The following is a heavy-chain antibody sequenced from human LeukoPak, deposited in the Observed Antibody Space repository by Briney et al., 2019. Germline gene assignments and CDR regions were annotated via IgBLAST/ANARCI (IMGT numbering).Heavy chain of an antibody. CDR3: ATATYYDYYYYYGMDV. V-gene: IGHV1-24*01. J-gene: IGHJ6*02. CDR1: GYTLTELS. CDR2: FDPEDGET. Sequence: ASVKVSCKVSGYTLTELSMHWVRQAPGKGLEWMGGFDPEDGETIYAQKFQGRVTTTEDTSTDTAYMELSSLRSEDTAVYYCATATYYDYYYYYGMDVWGQGTTVTVSS. D-gene: IGHD3-3*01.